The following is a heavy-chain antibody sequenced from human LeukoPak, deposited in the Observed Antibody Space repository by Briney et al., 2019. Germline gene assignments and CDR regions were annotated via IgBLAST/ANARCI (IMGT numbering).Heavy chain of an antibody. CDR3: ARSLPSQGYFDV. Sequence: ASVKVSCKASGYTFTDYYIHWVRQAPGQGLEWVGRINSNSGGTNYAQKFQGRVTMTRDTSISTAYMELNSLRFDDTAVYYCARSLPSQGYFDVWGRGTLVTVSS. CDR2: INSNSGGT. CDR1: GYTFTDYY. V-gene: IGHV1-2*06. J-gene: IGHJ2*01.